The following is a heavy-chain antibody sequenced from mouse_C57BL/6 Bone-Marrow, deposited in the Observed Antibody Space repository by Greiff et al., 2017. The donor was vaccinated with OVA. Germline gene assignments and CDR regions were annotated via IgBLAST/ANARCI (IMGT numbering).Heavy chain of an antibody. CDR3: ARILTGYAMDY. CDR2: IHPNSGST. D-gene: IGHD4-1*01. CDR1: GYTFTSYW. Sequence: QVHVKQPGAELVKPGASVKLSCKASGYTFTSYWMHWVKQRPGQGLEWIGMIHPNSGSTNYNEKFKSKATLTVDKSSSTAYMQLSSLTSEDAAVYYCARILTGYAMDYWGQGTSVTVSS. V-gene: IGHV1-64*01. J-gene: IGHJ4*01.